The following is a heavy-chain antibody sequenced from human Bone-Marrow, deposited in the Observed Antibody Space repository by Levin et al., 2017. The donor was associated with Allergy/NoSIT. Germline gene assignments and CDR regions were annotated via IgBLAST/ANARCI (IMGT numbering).Heavy chain of an antibody. V-gene: IGHV3-33*01. Sequence: QTGGSLRLSCAASGFSFETYGMHWVRQGPGKGLEWLADIWFDGNTKHYEDSVKGRFTISRDNVKKMLYLEITDLSAEDTAVYFCARDPFEFSSTYHGLDVWGPGTTVSVFS. CDR2: IWFDGNTK. CDR1: GFSFETYG. D-gene: IGHD6-6*01. J-gene: IGHJ6*02. CDR3: ARDPFEFSSTYHGLDV.